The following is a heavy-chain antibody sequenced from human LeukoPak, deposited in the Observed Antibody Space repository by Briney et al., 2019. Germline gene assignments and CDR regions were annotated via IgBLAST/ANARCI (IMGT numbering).Heavy chain of an antibody. CDR3: ARDSSSWYYDY. V-gene: IGHV3-23*01. J-gene: IGHJ4*02. CDR1: GFTFSSFA. D-gene: IGHD6-13*01. Sequence: GGSLRLSCAASGFTFSSFAMTWVRQAPGKGLEWVSGISGSGGSIYYADSVKGRFTISRDNAKNTLHLQMNSLRAEDMAVYYCARDSSSWYYDYWGQGTLVTVSS. CDR2: ISGSGGSI.